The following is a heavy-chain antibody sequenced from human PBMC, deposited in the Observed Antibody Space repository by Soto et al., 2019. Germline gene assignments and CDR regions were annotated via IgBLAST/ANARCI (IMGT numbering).Heavy chain of an antibody. Sequence: EGSLRLSCAASGFTFSSYAMHWVRQAPGKGLEWVAVISYDGSNTYYADSVKGRFTISRDNSTNTLSLQMNSLRAEDTAVYYWARDPTWYSSGLYDFDSWGQGPLVTV. V-gene: IGHV3-30-3*01. CDR3: ARDPTWYSSGLYDFDS. CDR2: ISYDGSNT. CDR1: GFTFSSYA. J-gene: IGHJ3*02. D-gene: IGHD6-19*01.